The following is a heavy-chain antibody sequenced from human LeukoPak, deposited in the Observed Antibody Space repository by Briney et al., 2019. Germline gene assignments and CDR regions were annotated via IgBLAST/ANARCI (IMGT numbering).Heavy chain of an antibody. CDR1: GYSFTNYW. V-gene: IGHV5-51*01. CDR3: ARLAAANAFDI. J-gene: IGHJ3*02. Sequence: GESLKISCKGSGYSFTNYWIAWVRPMPGKGLEWMGIIYPGDSDTRYSPSFQGQVTISADKSISTAYLQWSSLKASDTAMYYCARLAAANAFDIWGQETMVTVSS. D-gene: IGHD6-13*01. CDR2: IYPGDSDT.